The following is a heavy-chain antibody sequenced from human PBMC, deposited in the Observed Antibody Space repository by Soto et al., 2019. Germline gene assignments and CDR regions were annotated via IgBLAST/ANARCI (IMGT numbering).Heavy chain of an antibody. J-gene: IGHJ2*01. D-gene: IGHD3-22*01. CDR3: ARARSMIVVVNYWYFDL. Sequence: SVKVSCKASGFTFTSSAMQWVRQARGQRFEWIGWIVVGSGNTNYAQKFQERVTITRDMSTSTAYMELSSLRSEDTAVYYCARARSMIVVVNYWYFDLWGRGTLVTVSS. V-gene: IGHV1-58*02. CDR1: GFTFTSSA. CDR2: IVVGSGNT.